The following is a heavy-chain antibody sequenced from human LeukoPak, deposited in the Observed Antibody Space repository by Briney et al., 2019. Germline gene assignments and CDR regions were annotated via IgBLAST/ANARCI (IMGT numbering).Heavy chain of an antibody. D-gene: IGHD3-22*01. CDR3: SGGYYDSSGEIDY. CDR2: ISSSSSTI. J-gene: IGHJ4*02. Sequence: GGSLRLSCAASGFTFSSYSMNWVRQAPGKGLEWVSYISSSSSTIYYADSVKGRFTISRDNAKNSLYLQMNSLRDEDTAVYYCSGGYYDSSGEIDYWGQGTLATVSS. CDR1: GFTFSSYS. V-gene: IGHV3-48*02.